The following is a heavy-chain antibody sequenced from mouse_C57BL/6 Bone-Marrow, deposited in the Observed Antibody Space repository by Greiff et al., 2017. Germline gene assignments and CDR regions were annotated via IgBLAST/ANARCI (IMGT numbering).Heavy chain of an antibody. J-gene: IGHJ2*01. CDR1: GYTFTSYW. CDR3: ARSGLLLRP. V-gene: IGHV1-7*01. CDR2: INPSSGYT. Sequence: VKLMESGAELAKPGASVQLSCKASGYTFTSYWMHWVKQRPGQGLEWIGYINPSSGYTKYNPQFKDKDTLTADISSSIAYMQLSSLTYEDSAVYYCARSGLLLRPWGQGTTRTGSS. D-gene: IGHD1-1*01.